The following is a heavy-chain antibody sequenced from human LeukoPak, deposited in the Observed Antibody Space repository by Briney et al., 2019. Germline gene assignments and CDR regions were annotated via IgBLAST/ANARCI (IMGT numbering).Heavy chain of an antibody. CDR1: GFTFSSYW. Sequence: GGSLRLSCAASGFTFSSYWMSWVRQAPGKGLXXXXXXXXXGSEKYYVDSVKGRFTISRDNAKNSLYLQMNSLRAEDTAVYYCARVRSTSCYMMDCYYYYGMDVWGQGTTVTVSS. CDR3: ARVRSTSCYMMDCYYYYGMDV. CDR2: XXXXGSEK. V-gene: IGHV3-7*01. J-gene: IGHJ6*02. D-gene: IGHD2-2*02.